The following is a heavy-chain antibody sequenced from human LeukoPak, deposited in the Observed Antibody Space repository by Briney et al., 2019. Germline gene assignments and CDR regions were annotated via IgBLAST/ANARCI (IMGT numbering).Heavy chain of an antibody. CDR3: ARRRYYDGSGYLE. Sequence: SETLSLTCSVYGDSVSRSDSYWDWIRQPPGKGLEWIGTIYYSGRTYYSPSLKSRVTMSVDPSNNQFSLNLRSVTAADTALYYCARRRYYDGSGYLEWGQGTLLSVSS. J-gene: IGHJ1*01. D-gene: IGHD3-22*01. V-gene: IGHV4-39*01. CDR2: IYYSGRT. CDR1: GDSVSRSDSY.